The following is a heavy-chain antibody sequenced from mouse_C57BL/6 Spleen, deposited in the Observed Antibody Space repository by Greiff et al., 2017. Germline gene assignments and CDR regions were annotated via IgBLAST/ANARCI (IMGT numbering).Heavy chain of an antibody. CDR2: IHPNSGST. CDR3: ARSELRYAMDY. D-gene: IGHD1-1*01. V-gene: IGHV1-64*01. CDR1: GYTFPSYW. J-gene: IGHJ4*01. Sequence: QVQLKESGAELVKPGASVKLSCKASGYTFPSYWMHWVKQRPGQGLEWIGLIHPNSGSTNYNEKFKSKATVTVDNSSSTAYMQLSRLTSEDSAVYYCARSELRYAMDYWGQGTSVTVSS.